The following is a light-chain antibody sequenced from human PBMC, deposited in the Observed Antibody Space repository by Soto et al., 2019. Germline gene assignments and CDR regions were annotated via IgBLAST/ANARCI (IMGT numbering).Light chain of an antibody. CDR2: DTS. J-gene: IGKJ2*01. CDR3: QQYDNLPRNT. Sequence: DIQMTQSPSSLSASVGDRVTITCQASQDISKYLNWYQQKPGKAPKLLIYDTSNLETGVPSRFSGSGYGTHFTFTISSLQPEDTAIYYCQQYDNLPRNTFGQGTKLEIK. V-gene: IGKV1-33*01. CDR1: QDISKY.